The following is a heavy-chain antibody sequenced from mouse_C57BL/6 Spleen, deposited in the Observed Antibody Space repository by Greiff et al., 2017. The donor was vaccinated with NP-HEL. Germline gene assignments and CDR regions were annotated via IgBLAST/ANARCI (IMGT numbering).Heavy chain of an antibody. Sequence: VKLMESGTELVKPGASVKISCKASGYALSSSWMTWVKQRPGKGLEWIGRIYPGDGDTNYNGQLKGKATVTADKSSSTAYMQLSSLTSDESAVYFCARYDYDYAATGLYYAMDYWGQGTSVTVSS. J-gene: IGHJ4*01. V-gene: IGHV1-82*01. CDR1: GYALSSSW. CDR2: IYPGDGDT. D-gene: IGHD2-4*01. CDR3: ARYDYDYAATGLYYAMDY.